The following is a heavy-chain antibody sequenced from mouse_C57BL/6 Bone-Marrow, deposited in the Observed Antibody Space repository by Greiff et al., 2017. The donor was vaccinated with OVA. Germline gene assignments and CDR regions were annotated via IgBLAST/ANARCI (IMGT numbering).Heavy chain of an antibody. Sequence: EVKLMESGGGLVQSGRSLRLSCATSGFTFSDFYMEWVRQAPGKGLEWIAASRNKANDYTTEYSASVKGRFIVSRDTSQSILYLQMNALRADDTAMYYCARRVYGSSYDWYFDVWGTGTTVTVSS. V-gene: IGHV7-1*01. CDR1: GFTFSDFY. CDR3: ARRVYGSSYDWYFDV. D-gene: IGHD1-1*01. CDR2: SRNKANDYTT. J-gene: IGHJ1*03.